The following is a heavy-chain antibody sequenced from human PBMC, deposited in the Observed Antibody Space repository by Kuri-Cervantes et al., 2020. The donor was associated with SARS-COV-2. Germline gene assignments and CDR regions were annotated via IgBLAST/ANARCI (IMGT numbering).Heavy chain of an antibody. V-gene: IGHV4-34*01. Sequence: SQTLSLTCAVYGGPFSGYYWSWIRQPPGKGLEWIGEINHRGSTNYNPSLKSRVTISVDTPKNQFSLKLSSVTAADRAVYYCARRRITYYDFWSAPLGGAFDIWGQGIMVTVSS. CDR2: INHRGST. J-gene: IGHJ3*02. CDR1: GGPFSGYY. CDR3: ARRRITYYDFWSAPLGGAFDI. D-gene: IGHD3-3*01.